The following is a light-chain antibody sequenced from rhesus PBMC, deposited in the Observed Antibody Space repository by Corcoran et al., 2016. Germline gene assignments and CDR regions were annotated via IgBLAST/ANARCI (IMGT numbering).Light chain of an antibody. CDR1: QGISSY. CDR2: DAS. Sequence: DIQLTQSPSSLSASVGDRVTITCRASQGISSYLAWYQQTSGKAPSPLIYDASNLQSGVPSRFSGSGSGTEFTLTISILQAEDFATYYCQQRKSYPLTFGGGTKVEIK. J-gene: IGKJ4*01. V-gene: IGKV1-38*01. CDR3: QQRKSYPLT.